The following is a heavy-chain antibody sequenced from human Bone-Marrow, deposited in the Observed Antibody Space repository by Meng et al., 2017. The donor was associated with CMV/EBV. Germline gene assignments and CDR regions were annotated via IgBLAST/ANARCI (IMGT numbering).Heavy chain of an antibody. CDR2: MNPNSGNT. V-gene: IGHV1-8*03. CDR3: AFGGGMDV. D-gene: IGHD3-16*01. J-gene: IGHJ6*02. CDR1: GYTFTGYY. Sequence: ASVKVSCKASGYTFTGYYMHWVRQAPGQGLEWMGWMNPNSGNTGYAQKFQGRVTITRNTSISTAYMELSSLRSEDTAVYYCAFGGGMDVWGQGTTVTVSS.